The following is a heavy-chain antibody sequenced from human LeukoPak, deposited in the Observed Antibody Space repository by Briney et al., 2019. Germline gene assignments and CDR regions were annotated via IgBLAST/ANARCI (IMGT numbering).Heavy chain of an antibody. J-gene: IGHJ5*02. CDR3: ARGHSRAKPRTGSMAFDP. D-gene: IGHD1-26*01. CDR1: GFTFSSHW. V-gene: IGHV4-39*01. CDR2: IYYSGST. Sequence: GSLRLSCADSGFTFSSHWMSWVRQPPGKGLEWIGSIYYSGSTYYNTSLKSRVTISVDTSKNQFSLKLNSVTAADTAVYYCARGHSRAKPRTGSMAFDPWGQGTLVTVSS.